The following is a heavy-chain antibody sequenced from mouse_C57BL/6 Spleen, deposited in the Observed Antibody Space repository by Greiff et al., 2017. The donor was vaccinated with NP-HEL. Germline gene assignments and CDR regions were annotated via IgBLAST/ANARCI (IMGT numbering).Heavy chain of an antibody. CDR2: IRNNATGYTT. Sequence: EVQLVESGGGLVQPGGSLSLSCAASGFTFTDYYMSWVRQPPGKALEWLGFIRNNATGYTTEYSASVKGRFTISRDNSPSILYLQMKARRAEDSATYYCARYRDAYGYVDVWGTGTTVTVSS. CDR1: GFTFTDYY. J-gene: IGHJ1*03. CDR3: ARYRDAYGYVDV. V-gene: IGHV7-3*01.